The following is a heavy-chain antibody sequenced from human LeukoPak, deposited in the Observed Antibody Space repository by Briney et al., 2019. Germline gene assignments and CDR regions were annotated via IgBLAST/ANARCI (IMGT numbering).Heavy chain of an antibody. J-gene: IGHJ4*02. CDR3: AKDRYGSGNDHFDY. D-gene: IGHD3-10*01. Sequence: GRSLRLSCAASGFTFSSYGMHWVRHAPSKGMEWVAFIRYVGSNKYYTDSVKGRFTISRDNSKNTLYLQMNSLRAEDTAVYYCAKDRYGSGNDHFDYWGQGTLVTVSS. V-gene: IGHV3-30*02. CDR2: IRYVGSNK. CDR1: GFTFSSYG.